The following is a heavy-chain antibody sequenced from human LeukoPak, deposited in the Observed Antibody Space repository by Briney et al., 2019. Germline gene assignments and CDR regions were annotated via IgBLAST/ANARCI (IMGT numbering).Heavy chain of an antibody. CDR2: INHSGST. CDR1: GGSFSGYY. V-gene: IGHV4-34*01. D-gene: IGHD2-2*01. J-gene: IGHJ5*02. CDR3: ARDVWDIVVVPALYNWFDP. Sequence: PSETLSLTCAVYGGSFSGYYWSWIRQPPGKGLEWIGEINHSGSTNYNPSLKSRVTISVDTSKNQFSLKLSSVTAADTAVYYCARDVWDIVVVPALYNWFDPWGQGTLVTVSS.